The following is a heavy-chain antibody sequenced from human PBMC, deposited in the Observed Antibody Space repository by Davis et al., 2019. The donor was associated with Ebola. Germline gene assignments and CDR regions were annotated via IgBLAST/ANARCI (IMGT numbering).Heavy chain of an antibody. V-gene: IGHV5-51*01. CDR2: IYPGDSDT. Sequence: GESLKISCKGSGYNFITYWIGWVRQMPGKGLEWMGIIYPGDSDTRYSPSFQGQVTISADKSISTAYLQWTSLKASDTAMYYCARRGYCSGTACPWGWFDPWGQGTLVTVSS. D-gene: IGHD2-2*03. J-gene: IGHJ5*02. CDR3: ARRGYCSGTACPWGWFDP. CDR1: GYNFITYW.